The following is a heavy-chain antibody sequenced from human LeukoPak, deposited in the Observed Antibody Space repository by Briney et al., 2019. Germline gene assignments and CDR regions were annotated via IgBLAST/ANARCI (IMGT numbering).Heavy chain of an antibody. CDR3: ARPAYDILTGYYGSDY. CDR2: ISAYNGNT. Sequence: ASVKVSCKASGYTFTSYGISWVRQAPGHGLEWMGWISAYNGNTNYAQKLPGRVTMTTDTSTSTAYMELRSLRSDDTVLYFWARPAYDILTGYYGSDYWGQGTLVTVSS. J-gene: IGHJ4*02. CDR1: GYTFTSYG. D-gene: IGHD3-9*01. V-gene: IGHV1-18*01.